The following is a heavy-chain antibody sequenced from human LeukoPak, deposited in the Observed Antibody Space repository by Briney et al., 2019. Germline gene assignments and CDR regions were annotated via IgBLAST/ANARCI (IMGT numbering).Heavy chain of an antibody. Sequence: GSLRLSCAASGFNFGDYFMSWIRQAPGKGLEWIGEINHSGSTNYNPSLKSRVTISVDTSKNQFSLKLSSVTAADTAVYYCARPGESYSSSWSHFDYWGQGTLVTVSS. V-gene: IGHV4-34*01. J-gene: IGHJ4*02. D-gene: IGHD6-13*01. CDR3: ARPGESYSSSWSHFDY. CDR1: GFNFGDYF. CDR2: INHSGST.